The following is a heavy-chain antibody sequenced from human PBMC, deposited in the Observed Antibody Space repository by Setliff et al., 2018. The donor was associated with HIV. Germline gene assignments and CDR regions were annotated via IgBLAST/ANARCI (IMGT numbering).Heavy chain of an antibody. CDR3: ARTITMIQWGYYYYYMDV. J-gene: IGHJ6*03. D-gene: IGHD3-22*01. CDR1: GFTFSSYW. Sequence: GGSLRLSCAASGFTFSSYWMSWVRQAPGKGLEWVANIKQDGSEKYYVDSVKGRFTISRDNAKNSMSLQMDSLRAEDTAVYYCARTITMIQWGYYYYYMDVWGKGATVTVTS. V-gene: IGHV3-7*01. CDR2: IKQDGSEK.